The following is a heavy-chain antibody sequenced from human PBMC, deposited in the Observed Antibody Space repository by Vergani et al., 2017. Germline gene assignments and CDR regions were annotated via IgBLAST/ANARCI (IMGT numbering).Heavy chain of an antibody. CDR2: ISWNSGSI. V-gene: IGHV3-9*01. CDR1: GFTFDDYA. D-gene: IGHD3/OR15-3a*01. Sequence: EVQLVESGGGLVQPGRSLRLSCAASGFTFDDYAMHWVRQAPGKGLEWVSGISWNSGSIGYADSVKGRFTISRDNAKNSLYLQMNSLRAEDTAVYYCARGTGMDYWGQGTLVTVSS. J-gene: IGHJ4*02. CDR3: ARGTGMDY.